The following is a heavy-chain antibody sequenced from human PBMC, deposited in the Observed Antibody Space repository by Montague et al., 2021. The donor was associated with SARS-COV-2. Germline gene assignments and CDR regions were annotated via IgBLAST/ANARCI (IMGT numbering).Heavy chain of an antibody. Sequence: PVLVKPTQTLTLTCVFSGFSLNTDGVGVAWISRSPGKALEWLALIYWDGDQRYSPSLKTRLTITKDTSKNRVVLTMTNLDPVDTATYYCARRYDFYRAEAFDFWGHGTMLTVSS. CDR3: ARRYDFYRAEAFDF. CDR1: GFSLNTDGVG. J-gene: IGHJ3*01. V-gene: IGHV2-5*02. CDR2: IYWDGDQ. D-gene: IGHD3-3*01.